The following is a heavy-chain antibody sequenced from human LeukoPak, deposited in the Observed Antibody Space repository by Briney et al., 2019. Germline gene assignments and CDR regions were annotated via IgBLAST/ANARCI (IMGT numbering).Heavy chain of an antibody. CDR1: GFTFSTYS. D-gene: IGHD6-13*01. J-gene: IGHJ3*02. CDR3: AGGHASSWKTGTDGFDI. CDR2: ISSGTYYT. V-gene: IGHV3-21*01. Sequence: PGGSLRLSCAASGFTFSTYSMNWVRQAPGKGLEWVSSISSGTYYTYYGDSAKGRFTISRDNAKNSLYLQMNSLRDENTAFYYWAGGHASSWKTGTDGFDIWGEGTMVTVSS.